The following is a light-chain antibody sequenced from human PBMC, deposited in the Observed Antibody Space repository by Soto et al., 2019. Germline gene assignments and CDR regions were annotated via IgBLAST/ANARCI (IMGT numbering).Light chain of an antibody. CDR1: QSVNSN. CDR3: QQYESWIT. CDR2: GAS. J-gene: IGKJ5*01. V-gene: IGKV3-15*01. Sequence: EILKRRSPVTLSVSPVERGTLSFSASQSVNSNLAWYQQKPGQAPRLLIYGASTRATGIPARFSGSGSGTAFTLTISSLQSEDFAVYYCQQYESWITFGQGTRLEIK.